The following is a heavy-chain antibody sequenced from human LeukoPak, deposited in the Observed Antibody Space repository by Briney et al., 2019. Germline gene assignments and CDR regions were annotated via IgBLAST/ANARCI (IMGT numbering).Heavy chain of an antibody. Sequence: SETLSLTCTVSGGSISGYYWTWIRQPPGKGLEWIGYIYYSGSAYYNPSLKSRVTISVDTSKNQFSLKLSSVTAADTAVYYCARSYYYGSGSHTQDAFDIWGQGTMATVSS. J-gene: IGHJ3*02. D-gene: IGHD3-10*01. CDR2: IYYSGSA. CDR3: ARSYYYGSGSHTQDAFDI. CDR1: GGSISGYY. V-gene: IGHV4-59*08.